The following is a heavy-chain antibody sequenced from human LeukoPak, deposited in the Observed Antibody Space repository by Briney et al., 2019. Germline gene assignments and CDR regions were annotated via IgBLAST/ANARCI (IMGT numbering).Heavy chain of an antibody. Sequence: GGSLRLSCAASGFTFSSYEMNWVRQAPGKGLEWVSYISSSGSTIYYADSVKGRFTISRDNAKNSLYLQMNSLKTEDTAVYYCTREGGCSGGSCYSFHLDYWGQGTLVTVSS. D-gene: IGHD2-15*01. CDR1: GFTFSSYE. CDR3: TREGGCSGGSCYSFHLDY. V-gene: IGHV3-48*03. J-gene: IGHJ4*02. CDR2: ISSSGSTI.